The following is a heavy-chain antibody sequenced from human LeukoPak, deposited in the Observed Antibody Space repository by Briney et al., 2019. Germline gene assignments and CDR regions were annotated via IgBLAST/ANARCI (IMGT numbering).Heavy chain of an antibody. V-gene: IGHV3-7*03. Sequence: GGSLRLSCAASGFTFSSYWMSWVRQAPGKGLEWVANIKQDGSEKYYVDSVKGRFTISRDNAKNSLYLQMNSLRAEDTALYYCAKDIDCSGGSCYSETDYYYGMDVWGQGTTVTVSS. CDR1: GFTFSSYW. CDR3: AKDIDCSGGSCYSETDYYYGMDV. D-gene: IGHD2-15*01. CDR2: IKQDGSEK. J-gene: IGHJ6*02.